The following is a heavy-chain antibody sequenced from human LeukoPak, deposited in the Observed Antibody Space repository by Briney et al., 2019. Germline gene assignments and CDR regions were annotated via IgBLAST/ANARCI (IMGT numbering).Heavy chain of an antibody. V-gene: IGHV4-59*01. J-gene: IGHJ4*02. CDR2: IYYSGST. D-gene: IGHD4-23*01. CDR3: AREGSTVVNL. Sequence: SETLSLTCTVSGGSISSYYWSWIQQPRGKGLEWIGYIYYSGSTNYNPSLKSRVTISVDTSKNQFSLKLSSVTAADTAVYYCAREGSTVVNLWGQGTLVTVSS. CDR1: GGSISSYY.